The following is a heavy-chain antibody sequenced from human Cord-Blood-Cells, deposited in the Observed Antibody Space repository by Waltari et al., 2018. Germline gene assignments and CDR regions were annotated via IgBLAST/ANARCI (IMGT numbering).Heavy chain of an antibody. V-gene: IGHV4-59*01. D-gene: IGHD5-12*01. CDR2: IYYSGST. CDR1: GGSISSYY. CDR3: ARASGRGYSGYKDAFDI. J-gene: IGHJ3*02. Sequence: QVQLQESGPGLVKPSETLSLTCTVSGGSISSYYWSWIRQPPGTGLEWIGYIYYSGSTNYNPSLKSRVTISVDTSKNQFSLKMSSVTAADTAVYYCARASGRGYSGYKDAFDIWGQGTMVTVSS.